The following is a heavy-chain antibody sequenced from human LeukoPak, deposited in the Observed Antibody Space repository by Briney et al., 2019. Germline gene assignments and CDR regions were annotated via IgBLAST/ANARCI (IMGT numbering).Heavy chain of an antibody. CDR3: ARAYSSGWPYYYYGMDV. V-gene: IGHV1-69*13. Sequence: ASVKVSCKASGGTFSSYAISWVRQAPGQGLEWMGGIIPIFGTANYAQKFQGRVTITADESTSTAYMELSSLRSEDTAVYYCARAYSSGWPYYYYGMDVWGRGTTVTVSS. D-gene: IGHD6-19*01. CDR1: GGTFSSYA. J-gene: IGHJ6*02. CDR2: IIPIFGTA.